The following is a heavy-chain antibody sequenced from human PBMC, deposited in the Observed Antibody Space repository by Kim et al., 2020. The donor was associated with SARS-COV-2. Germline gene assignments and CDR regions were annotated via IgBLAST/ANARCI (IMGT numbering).Heavy chain of an antibody. V-gene: IGHV4-61*01. CDR3: ARAELDYYYYGMDV. J-gene: IGHJ6*02. CDR1: GGSVSSGSYY. Sequence: SETLSLTCTVSGGSVSSGSYYWSWIRQPPGKGLEWIGYIYYSGSTNYNPSLTSRVTISVDTSKNQFSLKLSSVTAADTAVYYCARAELDYYYYGMDVWGQGTTVTVSS. CDR2: IYYSGST.